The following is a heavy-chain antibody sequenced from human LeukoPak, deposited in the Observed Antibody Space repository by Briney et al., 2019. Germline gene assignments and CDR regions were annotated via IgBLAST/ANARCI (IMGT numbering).Heavy chain of an antibody. Sequence: GGSLRLSCAVSGFTLNEYGMHWVRQAPGKGLEWVAAKSHDGSKTYSGDSVKGRFTISRDNSKNTLFLEMNSLRPEDTAMYYCAKDAGQWQNWNWFAPWGQGTLVIVSS. V-gene: IGHV3-30*18. J-gene: IGHJ5*02. CDR3: AKDAGQWQNWNWFAP. CDR1: GFTLNEYG. CDR2: KSHDGSKT. D-gene: IGHD6-19*01.